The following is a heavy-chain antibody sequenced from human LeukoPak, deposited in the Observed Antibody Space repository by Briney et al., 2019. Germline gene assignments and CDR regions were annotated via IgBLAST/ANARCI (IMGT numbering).Heavy chain of an antibody. CDR2: IKQDGGEK. CDR3: ARDGGGFDY. J-gene: IGHJ4*02. Sequence: GGSLRLSCAASGFTFSSYSMNWVRQAPGKGLEWVASIKQDGGEKNYVDSVKGRFTISRDNAKNSLYLQMNSLRAEDTAVYYCARDGGGFDYWGQGTLVTVSS. D-gene: IGHD3-16*01. CDR1: GFTFSSYS. V-gene: IGHV3-7*03.